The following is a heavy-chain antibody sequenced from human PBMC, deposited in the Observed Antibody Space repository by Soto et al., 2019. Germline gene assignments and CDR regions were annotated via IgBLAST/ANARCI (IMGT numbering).Heavy chain of an antibody. CDR2: IWHDGSKK. V-gene: IGHV3-33*01. Sequence: GGSLRLSCAASGFSFSSYGTHWVRQAPGKGLEWVAVIWHDGSKKYYADSVKGRLIISRDNSKNTLYVQINSLRAEDTAVYFCARGSIVAAEYGMDVWGQGTTVTVS. CDR1: GFSFSSYG. D-gene: IGHD6-13*01. J-gene: IGHJ6*02. CDR3: ARGSIVAAEYGMDV.